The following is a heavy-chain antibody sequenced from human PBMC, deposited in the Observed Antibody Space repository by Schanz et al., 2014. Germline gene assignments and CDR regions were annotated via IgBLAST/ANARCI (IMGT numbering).Heavy chain of an antibody. CDR3: STGYGDSPTDF. J-gene: IGHJ4*02. V-gene: IGHV1-69*04. D-gene: IGHD4-17*01. CDR2: IIPVLAIA. CDR1: GYTFTSYG. Sequence: QVQLVQSGAEVKKPGASVKVSCKASGYTFTSYGISWVRQAPGQGLEWMGRIIPVLAIADYAQKFQGRVTITADKYTSTAAMELSSLRSEDTAVYSCSTGYGDSPTDFWGQGTLVTVSA.